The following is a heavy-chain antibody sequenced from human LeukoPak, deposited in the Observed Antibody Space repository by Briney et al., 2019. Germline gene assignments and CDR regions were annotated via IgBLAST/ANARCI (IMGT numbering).Heavy chain of an antibody. J-gene: IGHJ5*02. V-gene: IGHV3-7*01. D-gene: IGHD1-1*01. CDR2: IKRDGSQK. Sequence: PGGSLRLSYAAPGFSFSSNWMGWVRRAPGKGLEWVAHIKRDGSQKYYLDSVKGRFTISRDNAKNSLYLQMNSLRVEDTAVYYCARLGLEVGGPNWFDPWGQGTLVTVSS. CDR3: ARLGLEVGGPNWFDP. CDR1: GFSFSSNW.